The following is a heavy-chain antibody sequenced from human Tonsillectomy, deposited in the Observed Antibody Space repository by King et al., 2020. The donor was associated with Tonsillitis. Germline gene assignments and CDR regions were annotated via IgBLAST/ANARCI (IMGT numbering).Heavy chain of an antibody. CDR1: GYTFTGYY. J-gene: IGHJ4*02. D-gene: IGHD3-22*01. V-gene: IGHV1-2*02. CDR3: ARDYYDSSGIYDDGGGLGY. CDR2: INPNSGGT. Sequence: VQLVESGAEVKKPGASVKVSCKASGYTFTGYYMHWVRQAPGQGLEWMGWINPNSGGTNYAQKFQGRVTMTRDTSISTAHMELSRLRSDDTAVYYCARDYYDSSGIYDDGGGLGYWGQGTLVTVSS.